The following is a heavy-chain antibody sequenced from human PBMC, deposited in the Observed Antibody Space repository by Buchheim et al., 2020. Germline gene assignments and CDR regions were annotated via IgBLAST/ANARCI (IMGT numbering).Heavy chain of an antibody. D-gene: IGHD2-2*02. CDR3: ARERCSSTSCYTSAFDY. J-gene: IGHJ4*02. Sequence: QVQLQESGPGLVKPSETLSLTCTVSGGSVSSGSYYWSWIRQPPGKGLEWIGYIYYSGSTNYNPSLKSRVTISVDTSKNQFSLKLSSVTAADTAVYYCARERCSSTSCYTSAFDYWGQGTL. CDR2: IYYSGST. CDR1: GGSVSSGSYY. V-gene: IGHV4-61*01.